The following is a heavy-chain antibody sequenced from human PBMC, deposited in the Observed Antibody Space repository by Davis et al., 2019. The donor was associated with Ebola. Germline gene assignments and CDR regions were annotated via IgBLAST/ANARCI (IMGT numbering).Heavy chain of an antibody. J-gene: IGHJ4*02. V-gene: IGHV4-39*02. CDR2: ISYSGST. D-gene: IGHD3-16*02. Sequence: MPSETLSLTCTVSGGSISSSDYYWGWIRQTPGKGLEWIGSISYSGSTYYNPSLKSRVTISVDTSKNQFSLRLSSVTAADTAVYYCARDRDDYVWGTYRGFDYWGQGSLVTVSS. CDR3: ARDRDDYVWGTYRGFDY. CDR1: GGSISSSDYY.